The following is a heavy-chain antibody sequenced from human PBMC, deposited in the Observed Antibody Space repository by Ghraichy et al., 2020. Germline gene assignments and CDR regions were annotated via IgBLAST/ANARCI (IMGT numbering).Heavy chain of an antibody. V-gene: IGHV4-39*01. J-gene: IGHJ3*02. CDR3: ARQNVEQRDAFDI. D-gene: IGHD6-25*01. CDR1: GGSISSSSYY. CDR2: IYYSGST. Sequence: SQTLSLTCTVSGGSISSSSYYWGWIRQPPGKGLEWIGSIYYSGSTYYNPSLKSRVTISVDTSKNQFSLKLSSVTAADTAVYYCARQNVEQRDAFDIWGQGTMVTVSS.